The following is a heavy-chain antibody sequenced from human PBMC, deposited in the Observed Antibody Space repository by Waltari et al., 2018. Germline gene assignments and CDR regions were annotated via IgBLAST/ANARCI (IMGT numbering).Heavy chain of an antibody. CDR3: AHRVSWCGLDS. Sequence: ITMQESGPTLVKPPQPPTLTCTFSGFALTTTEVAVAWFRQPPGKALEFLALVHWNDVKRYSPFLQNRLSITKDTSENQVVLTMTNMDPVDTGTYFCAHRVSWCGLDSWGQGTLVTVSS. J-gene: IGHJ5*02. V-gene: IGHV2-5*01. CDR2: VHWNDVK. D-gene: IGHD2-8*01. CDR1: GFALTTTEVA.